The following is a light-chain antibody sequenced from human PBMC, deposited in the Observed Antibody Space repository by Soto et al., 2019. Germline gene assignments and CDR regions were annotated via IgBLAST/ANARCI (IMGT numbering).Light chain of an antibody. V-gene: IGKV3-15*01. CDR1: QNVRKN. Sequence: ETVMTQFPVALSVSPGERATLSCRARQNVRKNLAWYQQKPGQAPRLLIYGASTRATGIPARFSGDGSGTEFTLTIDSLQSEDFVVYYCLQYDGWPLTFGQGTRLEIK. CDR2: GAS. J-gene: IGKJ5*01. CDR3: LQYDGWPLT.